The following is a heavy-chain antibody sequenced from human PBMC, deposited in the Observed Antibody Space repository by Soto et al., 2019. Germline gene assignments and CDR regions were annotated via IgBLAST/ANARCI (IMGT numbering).Heavy chain of an antibody. CDR2: ISGSGGST. J-gene: IGHJ4*02. CDR3: AKDPGGVSNWDPR. V-gene: IGHV3-23*01. CDR1: GFTFSSYA. D-gene: IGHD7-27*01. Sequence: RGSLRLSCAASGFTFSSYAMSWVRQAPGKGLEWVSAISGSGGSTYYADSVKGRFTISRDNSKNTLYLQMNSLRAEDTAVYYCAKDPGGVSNWDPRRGQGTLVTVSS.